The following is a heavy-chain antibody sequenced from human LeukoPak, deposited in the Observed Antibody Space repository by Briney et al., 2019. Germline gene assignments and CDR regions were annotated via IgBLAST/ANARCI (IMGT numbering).Heavy chain of an antibody. CDR1: GGTFSSYA. CDR2: IIPIFDTP. V-gene: IGHV1-69*13. J-gene: IGHJ4*02. CDR3: ARGASGSYGD. D-gene: IGHD1-26*01. Sequence: SVKVSCKASGGTFSSYAISWVRQAPGQGLEWMGGIIPIFDTPNYAQKFQGRVTITADESTSTAYMELSSLRSEDTAVYYCARGASGSYGDWGQGTLVTVSS.